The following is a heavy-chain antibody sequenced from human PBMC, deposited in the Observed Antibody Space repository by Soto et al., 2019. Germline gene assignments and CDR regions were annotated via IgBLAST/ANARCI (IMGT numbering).Heavy chain of an antibody. CDR1: GGSISSYY. V-gene: IGHV4-59*01. CDR2: IYYSGST. D-gene: IGHD3-10*01. J-gene: IGHJ5*02. CDR3: AREVRHGVDSVWFDP. Sequence: SETLSLTCTVSGGSISSYYWSWIRQPPGKGLEWIGYIYYSGSTNYNSSLKSRVTISVDTSKNQFSLKLSSVTAADTAVYYCAREVRHGVDSVWFDPWGQGTLVTVSS.